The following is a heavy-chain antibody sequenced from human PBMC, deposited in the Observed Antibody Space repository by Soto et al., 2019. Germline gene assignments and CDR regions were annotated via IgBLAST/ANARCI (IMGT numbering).Heavy chain of an antibody. V-gene: IGHV3-23*01. Sequence: GGSLRLSCAASGFTFSSYAMSWVRQAPGKGLEWVSAISSSGGSTYYADSVKGRFTISRDKSKNSLYLQMNRLRAEDTAVYYCAKGFDALKIAGYYYGMDVWGQGTTVTVSS. CDR1: GFTFSSYA. CDR2: ISSSGGST. CDR3: AKGFDALKIAGYYYGMDV. J-gene: IGHJ6*02.